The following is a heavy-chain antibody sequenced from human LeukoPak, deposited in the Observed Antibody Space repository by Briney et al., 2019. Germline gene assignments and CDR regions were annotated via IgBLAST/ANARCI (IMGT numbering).Heavy chain of an antibody. CDR1: GGTFSSYA. CDR3: ARDSAASQTMDV. Sequence: GASVKVSCKASGGTFSSYAISWVRQAPGQGLEWMGRIIPILGIANYAQKFQGRVTITADKSTSTAYMELSSLRSEDTAVYYCARDSAASQTMDVWGQGTTVTVSS. D-gene: IGHD6-13*01. V-gene: IGHV1-69*04. CDR2: IIPILGIA. J-gene: IGHJ6*02.